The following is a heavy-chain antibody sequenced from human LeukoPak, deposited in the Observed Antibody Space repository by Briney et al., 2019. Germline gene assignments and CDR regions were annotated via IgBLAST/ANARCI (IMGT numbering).Heavy chain of an antibody. Sequence: SVKVSCKASGGTSSSYSISWVRQAPGQGLEWIGGIIPIFGTAKHAQKFQGRVTITADESTSTAYMELSSLRSEDKAVYYCASPRRIAARPLYYYYLDVWGKGTTVTVSS. J-gene: IGHJ6*03. CDR3: ASPRRIAARPLYYYYLDV. V-gene: IGHV1-69*13. CDR1: GGTSSSYS. D-gene: IGHD6-6*01. CDR2: IIPIFGTA.